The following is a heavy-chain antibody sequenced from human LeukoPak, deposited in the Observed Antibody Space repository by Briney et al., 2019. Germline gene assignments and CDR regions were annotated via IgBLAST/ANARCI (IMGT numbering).Heavy chain of an antibody. CDR2: ISGYNGNT. V-gene: IGHV1-18*01. J-gene: IGHJ4*02. Sequence: GASVKVSCKAPGYTFTSYGISWVRQAPGQGLEWMGWISGYNGNTNYAQKFQGRVTMTTDTSTSTAYMELRSLRSDDTAVYYCARDHYYDSRELDYWGQGTLVTVSS. CDR1: GYTFTSYG. D-gene: IGHD3-22*01. CDR3: ARDHYYDSRELDY.